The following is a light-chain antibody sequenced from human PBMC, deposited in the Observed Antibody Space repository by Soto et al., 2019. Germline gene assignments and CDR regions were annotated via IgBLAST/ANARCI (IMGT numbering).Light chain of an antibody. Sequence: EVVLTQSPAILSLSPGDRATHSCRASQSVNIYLAWFQQKPGQAPRLLIYDASNRATGIPTRFSGSGSGTDFTLTISSLEPEDFAVYYCQQRSNWFTFGGGTKVEIK. CDR1: QSVNIY. CDR3: QQRSNWFT. V-gene: IGKV3-11*01. J-gene: IGKJ4*01. CDR2: DAS.